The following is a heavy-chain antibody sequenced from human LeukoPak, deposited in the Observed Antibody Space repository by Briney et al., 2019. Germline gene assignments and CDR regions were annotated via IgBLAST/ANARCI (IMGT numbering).Heavy chain of an antibody. CDR2: IYSGGST. CDR3: ARYYSGWYYFDY. CDR1: EFSVGSNY. Sequence: GGSLRLSCAASEFSVGSNYMTWVRQAPGKGLEWVSLIYSGGSTYYADSVKGRFTISRDNSKNTLYLQMNSLRAEDTAVYYCARYYSGWYYFDYWGQGTLVTVSS. J-gene: IGHJ4*02. V-gene: IGHV3-66*01. D-gene: IGHD6-19*01.